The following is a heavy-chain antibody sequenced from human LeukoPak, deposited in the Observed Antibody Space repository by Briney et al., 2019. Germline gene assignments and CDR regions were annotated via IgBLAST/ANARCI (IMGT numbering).Heavy chain of an antibody. CDR1: GFTFSSYA. J-gene: IGHJ4*02. V-gene: IGHV3-30*04. CDR3: ARDKGSSGYYADY. D-gene: IGHD3-22*01. Sequence: PGGSLRLSCAASGFTFSSYAMHWVRRAPGKGLEWVAVISYDGSNKYYADSVKGRFTISRNNSKNTLYLQMNSLRAEDTAVYYCARDKGSSGYYADYWGQGTLVTVSS. CDR2: ISYDGSNK.